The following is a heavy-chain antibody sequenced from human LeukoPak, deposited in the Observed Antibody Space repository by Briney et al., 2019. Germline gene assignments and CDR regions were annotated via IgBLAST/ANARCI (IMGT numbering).Heavy chain of an antibody. CDR3: AELGITMIGGV. CDR1: GFTFTTFW. V-gene: IGHV3-48*03. J-gene: IGHJ6*04. Sequence: GGSLRLSCATSGFTFTTFWMHWVRQAPGKGLEWVSYISSSGSTIYYADSVKGRFTISRDNAKNSLYLQMNSLRAEDTAVYYCAELGITMIGGVWGKGTTVTISS. CDR2: ISSSGSTI. D-gene: IGHD3-10*02.